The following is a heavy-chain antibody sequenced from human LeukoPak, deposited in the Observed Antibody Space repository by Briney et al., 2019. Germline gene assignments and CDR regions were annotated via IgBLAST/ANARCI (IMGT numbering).Heavy chain of an antibody. CDR3: ARAPPYYYDSRGYHYERGNYYYGMDV. CDR1: GFGGSVYY. J-gene: IGHJ6*01. CDR2: IYSDGTT. V-gene: IGHV3-53*01. D-gene: IGHD3-22*01. Sequence: GSLRLSCAVSGFGGSVYYMTWVRQAPGRGLEWVSVIYSDGTTYYADSMKGRCTISRDNSQNTLYLQIHGLRAADTAVYYCARAPPYYYDSRGYHYERGNYYYGMDVWGQGTTVIVSS.